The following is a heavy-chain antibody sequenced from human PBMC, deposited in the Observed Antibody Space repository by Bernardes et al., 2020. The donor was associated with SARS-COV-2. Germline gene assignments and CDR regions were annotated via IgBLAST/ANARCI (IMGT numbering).Heavy chain of an antibody. CDR2: LSASGAL. D-gene: IGHD2-21*01. V-gene: IGHV3-48*02. J-gene: IGHJ5*02. Sequence: GGPLRLSCVAFGFFFRACSMNWVRRSPGKGLEWISHLSASGALFYADSVRGRFLISRDNAKNSLFLQMHSLRDEDTGVYYCASDCIAPNCRSWFHPWCQGTLVTVSS. CDR3: ASDCIAPNCRSWFHP. CDR1: GFFFRACS.